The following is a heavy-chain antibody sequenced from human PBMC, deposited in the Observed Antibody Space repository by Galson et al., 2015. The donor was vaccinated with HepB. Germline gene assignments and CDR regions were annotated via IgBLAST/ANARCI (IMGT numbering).Heavy chain of an antibody. J-gene: IGHJ3*02. CDR2: INGDGSTT. CDR1: GFTFSSYW. V-gene: IGHV3-74*01. Sequence: CLRLSCAAYGFTFSSYWVHWVRQAPGKGLVWVSRINGDGSTTGYADSVKGRFTISRDNAKNTLYLQMNSLRDEDTAVYYCARGAPFTVTTSAFDIWGQGTMVTVSS. D-gene: IGHD4-17*01. CDR3: ARGAPFTVTTSAFDI.